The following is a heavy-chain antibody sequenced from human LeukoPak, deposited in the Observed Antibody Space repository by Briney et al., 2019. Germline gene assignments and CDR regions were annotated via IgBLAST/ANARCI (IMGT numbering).Heavy chain of an antibody. CDR2: ISPDGTIT. J-gene: IGHJ4*02. CDR3: ARRTYCGGDCHHYFDY. Sequence: GGSLRLSCATSGFTLTTYWMYWVRQVPGKGPVWVSRISPDGTITTYADSVKGRFTISGDSAKNTLYLQMNSLRVEDTAVYYCARRTYCGGDCHHYFDYWGQGILVTVSS. V-gene: IGHV3-74*03. D-gene: IGHD2-21*02. CDR1: GFTLTTYW.